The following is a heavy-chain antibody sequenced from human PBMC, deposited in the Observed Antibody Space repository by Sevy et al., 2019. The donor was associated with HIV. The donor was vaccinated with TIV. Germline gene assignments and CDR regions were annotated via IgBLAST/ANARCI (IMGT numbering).Heavy chain of an antibody. CDR2: IRSKAYGGTT. V-gene: IGHV3-49*04. CDR3: TRLIAAATEYFQH. D-gene: IGHD6-13*01. CDR1: GFTFGDYA. J-gene: IGHJ1*01. Sequence: GGSLRLSCTASGFTFGDYAMSWVRQAPGKGLEWVGFIRSKAYGGTTEYAAYVKGRFTISSEDSKSIAYLQMNSRKSEDTAVYYCTRLIAAATEYFQHWGQGTLVTVSS.